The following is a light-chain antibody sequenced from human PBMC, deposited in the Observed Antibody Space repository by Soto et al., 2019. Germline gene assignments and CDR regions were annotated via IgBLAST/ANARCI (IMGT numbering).Light chain of an antibody. CDR1: QSISNY. V-gene: IGKV3-11*01. CDR3: QQRTNGPPLT. CDR2: DAS. Sequence: EVVLTQSPATLSLSPGERATLSCRASQSISNYLAWYQQKPGQAPRLLIYDASNRATGIPARFSGSGSGTDFTLTISSLEPEDFAVYYCQQRTNGPPLTFGGGTKVEIK. J-gene: IGKJ4*01.